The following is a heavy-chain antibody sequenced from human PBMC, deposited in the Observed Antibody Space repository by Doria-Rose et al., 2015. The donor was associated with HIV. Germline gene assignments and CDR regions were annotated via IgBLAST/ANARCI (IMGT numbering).Heavy chain of an antibody. D-gene: IGHD3-3*01. CDR3: ARGGDKDFWSGYCTDY. CDR1: Y. J-gene: IGHJ4*02. CDR2: INHTGST. V-gene: IGHV4-34*01. Sequence: YWSWIRQSPGKGLEWIGEINHTGSTNYNPSVKSRVTISVDTSKNQFSLKLTSVTAADTAVYYCARGGDKDFWSGYCTDYWGQGTLVTVSS.